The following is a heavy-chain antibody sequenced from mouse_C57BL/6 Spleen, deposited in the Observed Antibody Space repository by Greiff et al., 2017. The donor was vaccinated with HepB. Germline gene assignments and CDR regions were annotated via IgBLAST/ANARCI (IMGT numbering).Heavy chain of an antibody. V-gene: IGHV8-12*01. D-gene: IGHD3-1*01. CDR3: ASSGNSGFDY. Sequence: QVTLKVSGPGILQSSQTLSLTCSFSGFSLSTSGMGVSWIRQPSGKGLEWLAHIYWDDDKRYNPSLKSRLTISKDTSRNQGFLKITSVDAADTATYYCASSGNSGFDYWGQGTTLTVSS. CDR2: IYWDDDK. CDR1: GFSLSTSGMG. J-gene: IGHJ2*01.